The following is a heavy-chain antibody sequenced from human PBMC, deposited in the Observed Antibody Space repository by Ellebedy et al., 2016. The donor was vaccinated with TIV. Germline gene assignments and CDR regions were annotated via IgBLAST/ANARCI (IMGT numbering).Heavy chain of an antibody. D-gene: IGHD3-9*01. CDR1: GFSFRHYA. Sequence: PGGSLRLSCAASGFSFRHYAMHWVRQAPGKGLEWVAVISFDDGSIKYYADSVKGRFTVSRDNARSTMYLQMNSLRVEDTALYYCTKYFNNYDLLAGDVRDCWGQGTLVTVSS. CDR2: ISFDDGSIK. V-gene: IGHV3-30-3*01. CDR3: TKYFNNYDLLAGDVRDC. J-gene: IGHJ4*02.